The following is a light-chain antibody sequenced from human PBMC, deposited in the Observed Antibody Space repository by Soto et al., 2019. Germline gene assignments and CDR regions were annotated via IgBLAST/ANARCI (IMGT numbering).Light chain of an antibody. CDR1: QSIHTN. J-gene: IGKJ1*01. CDR3: QQYNNWPRT. Sequence: ETVMTQSEATLSVSPGERATLSCRASQSIHTNLAWYQQKPGQPPRLLIYVASTRVTGIPTRFSGSGSGTEFTLTISRLQSEDFAVYYCQQYNNWPRTFGQGTKVEIK. CDR2: VAS. V-gene: IGKV3-15*01.